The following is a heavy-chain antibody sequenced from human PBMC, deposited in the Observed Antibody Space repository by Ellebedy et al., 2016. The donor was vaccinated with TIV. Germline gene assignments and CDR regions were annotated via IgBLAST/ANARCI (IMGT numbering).Heavy chain of an antibody. CDR3: ARQGHSSGWNVGEYYFDY. Sequence: MPSETLSLTCTVSGCSISRGDYSWASTRQPPGKGPEGIGCLYYSGSTYDHPSLKSRVTISVETSKNQFSLKMSSVTAADTAVYYCARQGHSSGWNVGEYYFDYWGQGTLVTVSS. CDR2: LYYSGST. V-gene: IGHV4-39*01. J-gene: IGHJ4*02. D-gene: IGHD6-19*01. CDR1: GCSISRGDYS.